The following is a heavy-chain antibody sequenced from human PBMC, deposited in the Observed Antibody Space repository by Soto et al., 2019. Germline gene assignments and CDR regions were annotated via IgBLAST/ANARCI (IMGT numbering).Heavy chain of an antibody. Sequence: SETLSLTCTVSGGSISSGNYYWSWIREPPGKGLEWIGFISYSGSTYYNASLKSRFTISVDTSKYQFSLNLSSVTAADTAVYYCARHRLGGDYYYYYGMDVWGQGTTVTASS. CDR2: ISYSGST. CDR3: ARHRLGGDYYYYYGMDV. D-gene: IGHD3-16*01. CDR1: GGSISSGNYY. J-gene: IGHJ6*02. V-gene: IGHV4-30-4*02.